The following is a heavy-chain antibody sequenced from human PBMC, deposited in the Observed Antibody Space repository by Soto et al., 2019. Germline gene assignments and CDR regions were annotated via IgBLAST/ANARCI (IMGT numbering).Heavy chain of an antibody. CDR2: IYYSGST. D-gene: IGHD3-9*01. J-gene: IGHJ4*02. CDR1: GGPISSGDYY. Sequence: LSLTCTVSGGPISSGDYYWSWIRQPPGKGLEWIGYIYYSGSTYYNPSLKSRVTISVDTSKNQFSLKLSSVTAADTAVYYCARAEGDFDWLLPYYVDYWGQGTLVTVSS. V-gene: IGHV4-30-4*01. CDR3: ARAEGDFDWLLPYYVDY.